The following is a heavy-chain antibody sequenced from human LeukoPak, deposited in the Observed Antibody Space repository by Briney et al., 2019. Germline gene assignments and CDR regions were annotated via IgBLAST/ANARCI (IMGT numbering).Heavy chain of an antibody. CDR3: ARGTSPAALGGENWFDP. Sequence: ASVKVSCKASGYTFTGYYMHWVRQAPGQGLEWMGIINPSGGSTSYAQKFQGRVTMTRDMSTSAVYMELSSLRSEDTAVYYCARGTSPAALGGENWFDPWGQGTLVTVSS. D-gene: IGHD2-2*01. J-gene: IGHJ5*02. V-gene: IGHV1-46*01. CDR2: INPSGGST. CDR1: GYTFTGYY.